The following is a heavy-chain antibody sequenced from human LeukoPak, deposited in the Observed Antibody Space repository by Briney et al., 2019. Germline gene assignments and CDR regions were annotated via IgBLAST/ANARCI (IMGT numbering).Heavy chain of an antibody. Sequence: AGGSLRLSCAASGFTFSSYAMNWVRQAPGKGLEWVSSISSSSSYIYYADSVKGRFTISRDNAKNSLYLQMNSLRAEDTAVYYCAREGLRYFDWLLYYFDYWGQGTLVTVSS. D-gene: IGHD3-9*01. CDR3: AREGLRYFDWLLYYFDY. V-gene: IGHV3-21*01. J-gene: IGHJ4*02. CDR2: ISSSSSYI. CDR1: GFTFSSYA.